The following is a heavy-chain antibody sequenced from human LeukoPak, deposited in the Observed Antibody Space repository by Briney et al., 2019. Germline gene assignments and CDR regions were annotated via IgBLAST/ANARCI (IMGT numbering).Heavy chain of an antibody. CDR3: ADTVGATDY. J-gene: IGHJ4*02. CDR1: GFTFSSYG. D-gene: IGHD1-26*01. V-gene: IGHV3-30*19. Sequence: GGSLRLSCAASGFTFSSYGMHWVRQAPGKGLEWVAVISYDGSNKYYADSVKGRFTISRDNSKNTLYLQMNSLRAGDTAVYYCADTVGATDYWGQGTLVTVSS. CDR2: ISYDGSNK.